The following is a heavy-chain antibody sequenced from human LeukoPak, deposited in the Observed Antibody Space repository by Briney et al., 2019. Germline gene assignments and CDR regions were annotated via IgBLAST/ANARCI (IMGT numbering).Heavy chain of an antibody. V-gene: IGHV4-4*07. CDR1: GDSINSSNW. CDR3: ARDRGTWNDDGFDY. Sequence: PSETLSLTCTLSGDSINSSNWWSWIRQPAGKGLEWIGRIYISGSTNYNPSLKSRVTMSVDTSKNQFSLKLSSVTAADTAVYYCARDRGTWNDDGFDYWGQGTLVTVSS. CDR2: IYISGST. D-gene: IGHD1-1*01. J-gene: IGHJ4*02.